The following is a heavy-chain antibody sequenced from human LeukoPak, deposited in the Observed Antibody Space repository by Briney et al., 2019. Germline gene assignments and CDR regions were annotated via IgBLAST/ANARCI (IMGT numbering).Heavy chain of an antibody. V-gene: IGHV4-34*01. Sequence: SETLSLTCAVYGGSFSGYYWSWIRQPPGKGLEWIGEINHSGSTNYNPSLKSRVTISVDTSKNQFSLKLSSVTAADTAVYYCARGGRYYDSSGSSHWFDPWGQGTLVTVSS. CDR1: GGSFSGYY. J-gene: IGHJ5*02. CDR2: INHSGST. CDR3: ARGGRYYDSSGSSHWFDP. D-gene: IGHD3-22*01.